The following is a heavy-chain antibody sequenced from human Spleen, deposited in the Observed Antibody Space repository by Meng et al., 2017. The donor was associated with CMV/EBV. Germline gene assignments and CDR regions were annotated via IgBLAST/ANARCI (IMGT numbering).Heavy chain of an antibody. Sequence: SETLSLTCAVYGGSFSGYYWSWIRQPPGKGLEWIGEINHSGSTNYNPSLKSRVTISVDTSKNQFSLKLSSVTAADTAVYYCARDVFGYTGAYGSWGQGMLVTVSS. D-gene: IGHD1-26*01. J-gene: IGHJ4*02. V-gene: IGHV4-34*01. CDR2: INHSGST. CDR1: GGSFSGYY. CDR3: ARDVFGYTGAYGS.